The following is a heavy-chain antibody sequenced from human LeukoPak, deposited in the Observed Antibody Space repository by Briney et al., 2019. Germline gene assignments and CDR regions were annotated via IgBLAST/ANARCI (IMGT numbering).Heavy chain of an antibody. Sequence: GRSLRLSCVVSGVSLSSHGIHWVRQAPGKGLEWVAVIWYDGSNKYYADSVKGRFTISRDNSKNTLYLQMNSLRAEDTAVYYCARDGNIAAAGLFYYYGMDVWGQGTTVTVSS. D-gene: IGHD6-13*01. CDR1: GVSLSSHG. J-gene: IGHJ6*02. CDR3: ARDGNIAAAGLFYYYGMDV. V-gene: IGHV3-33*01. CDR2: IWYDGSNK.